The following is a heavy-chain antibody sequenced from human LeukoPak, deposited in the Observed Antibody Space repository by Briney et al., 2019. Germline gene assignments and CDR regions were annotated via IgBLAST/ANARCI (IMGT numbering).Heavy chain of an antibody. CDR2: ISYDGSNK. V-gene: IGHV3-30*18. J-gene: IGHJ4*02. Sequence: GGSLRLSCAASGSTFSSYGMHWVRQAPGKGLEWVAVISYDGSNKYYADSVKGRFTISRDNSKNTLYLQMNSLRAEDTAVYYCAKGRITMIVVVPDYWGQGTLVTVSS. D-gene: IGHD3-22*01. CDR1: GSTFSSYG. CDR3: AKGRITMIVVVPDY.